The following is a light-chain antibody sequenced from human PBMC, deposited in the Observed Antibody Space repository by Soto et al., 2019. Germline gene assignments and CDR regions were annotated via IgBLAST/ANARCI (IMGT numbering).Light chain of an antibody. CDR1: SSNLGAGYD. V-gene: IGLV1-40*01. Sequence: QSVLTQPPSVSGAPGQRVTIFCTGSSSNLGAGYDVHWYQQRPGTAPKLLIFGNINRPSGVPDRFSGSKSSTSASLAITGLQAEDEGDYYCQSYDSTLSARYVFGTGTKVTVL. CDR3: QSYDSTLSARYV. J-gene: IGLJ1*01. CDR2: GNI.